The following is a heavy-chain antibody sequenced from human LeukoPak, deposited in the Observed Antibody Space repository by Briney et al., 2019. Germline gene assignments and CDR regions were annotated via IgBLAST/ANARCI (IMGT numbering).Heavy chain of an antibody. CDR2: IYYSGST. CDR1: GGSISSGGYY. J-gene: IGHJ4*02. V-gene: IGHV4-31*03. Sequence: SETLSLTCTVSGGSISSGGYYWSWIRQHPGKGLEWIGYIYYSGSTYYNPSLKSRVTISVDTSKNQFSLKLSSVTAADTAFYYCARKDFYDPYYFDYWGQGTLVTVSS. D-gene: IGHD3-3*01. CDR3: ARKDFYDPYYFDY.